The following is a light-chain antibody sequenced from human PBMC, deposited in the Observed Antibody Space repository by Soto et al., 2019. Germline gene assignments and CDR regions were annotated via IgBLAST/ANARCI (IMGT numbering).Light chain of an antibody. Sequence: DIQMTQSPSPLSASVGDRVTITCRASQGISNYLAWYQHQPGKVPKLLIYVASTLQSEVPSRFSGSGSGTEFTLTISSLQPEDVATYYCHKYNRAPCTCGHGTKVEVK. CDR2: VAS. CDR1: QGISNY. CDR3: HKYNRAPCT. V-gene: IGKV1-27*01. J-gene: IGKJ1*01.